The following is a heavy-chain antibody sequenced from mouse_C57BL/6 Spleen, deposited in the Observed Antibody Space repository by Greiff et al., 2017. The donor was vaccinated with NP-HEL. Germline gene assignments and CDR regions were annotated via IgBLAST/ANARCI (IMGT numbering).Heavy chain of an antibody. CDR1: GYTFTDYN. CDR3: ARGGFYYYGSSYGVDY. Sequence: EVKLVESGPELVKPGASVKMSCKASGYTFTDYNMHWVKQSHGKSLEWIGYINPNNGGTSYNQKFKGTATLTVNKSSSTAYMELRSLTSEDSAVYYCARGGFYYYGSSYGVDYWGQGTTLTVSS. D-gene: IGHD1-1*01. J-gene: IGHJ2*01. CDR2: INPNNGGT. V-gene: IGHV1-22*01.